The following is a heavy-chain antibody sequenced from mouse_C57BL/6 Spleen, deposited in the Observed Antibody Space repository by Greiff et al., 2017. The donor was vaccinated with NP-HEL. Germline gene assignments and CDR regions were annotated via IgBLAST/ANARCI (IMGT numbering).Heavy chain of an antibody. J-gene: IGHJ2*01. CDR1: GYTFTSYT. Sequence: QVQLQQSGAELARPGATVKMSCKASGYTFTSYTMHWVKQRPGQGLEWIGYINPSSGYTKYNQKFKDKATLTADKSSSTAYMQLSSLTSEDSAVYYCARGTVNWENFDYWGQGTTLTVSS. CDR3: ARGTVNWENFDY. CDR2: INPSSGYT. D-gene: IGHD4-1*01. V-gene: IGHV1-4*01.